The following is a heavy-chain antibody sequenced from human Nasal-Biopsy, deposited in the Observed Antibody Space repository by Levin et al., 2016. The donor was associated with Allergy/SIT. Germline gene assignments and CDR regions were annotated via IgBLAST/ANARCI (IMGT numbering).Heavy chain of an antibody. CDR2: ISSDGSNK. CDR3: AKDLEVGRGQNEPWGMDV. V-gene: IGHV3-30*18. CDR1: GFTFTTSV. D-gene: IGHD1-1*01. Sequence: GESLKISCAASGFTFTTSVMHWVRQAPGRGLEWVAVISSDGSNKYYGDSVKGRFTISRDNSKNTLYLQMNTLRAEDTAVYYCAKDLEVGRGQNEPWGMDVWGQGTTVTVSS. J-gene: IGHJ6*02.